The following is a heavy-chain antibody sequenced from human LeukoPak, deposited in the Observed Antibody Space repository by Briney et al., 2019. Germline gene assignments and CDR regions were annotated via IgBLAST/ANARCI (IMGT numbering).Heavy chain of an antibody. CDR3: ARVEVIGSTRYFDY. V-gene: IGHV4-31*03. CDR2: VYYVGNT. D-gene: IGHD3-16*02. Sequence: SETLSLTCSVSGGSISSGGNYWSWLRQLPGKGLEWIGYVYYVGNTNYNPSLKSRLSMSVDTSKNQFSLSLTSVTAADTAVYYCARVEVIGSTRYFDYWGQGAMVSVSS. CDR1: GGSISSGGNY. J-gene: IGHJ4*02.